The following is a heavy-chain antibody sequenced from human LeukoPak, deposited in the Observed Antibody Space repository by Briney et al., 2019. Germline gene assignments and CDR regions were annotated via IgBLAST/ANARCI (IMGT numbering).Heavy chain of an antibody. CDR2: IIPIFGTA. V-gene: IGHV1-69*05. J-gene: IGHJ3*02. CDR3: ARGSHYYDSSGYFMDAFDI. CDR1: GGTFSSYA. Sequence: SVKISCKASGGTFSSYAISGVRQAPGQGLDLMGRIIPIFGTAHYAQKFQGRVTITTDESTSTAYMELSSLRSEDTAVYSCARGSHYYDSSGYFMDAFDIWGQGTMVTVSS. D-gene: IGHD3-22*01.